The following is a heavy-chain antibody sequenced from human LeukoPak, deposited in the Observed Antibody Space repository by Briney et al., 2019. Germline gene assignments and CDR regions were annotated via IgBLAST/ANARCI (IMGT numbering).Heavy chain of an antibody. CDR2: ISYDGSNK. J-gene: IGHJ4*02. CDR3: AREERWLVDY. CDR1: GFTFSSYE. D-gene: IGHD5-24*01. V-gene: IGHV3-30-3*01. Sequence: GGSLRLSCAASGFTFSSYEMNWVHQAPGKGLEWVAVISYDGSNKYYADSVKGRFTISRDNSKNTLYLQMNSLRAEDTAVYYCAREERWLVDYWGQGTPVTVSS.